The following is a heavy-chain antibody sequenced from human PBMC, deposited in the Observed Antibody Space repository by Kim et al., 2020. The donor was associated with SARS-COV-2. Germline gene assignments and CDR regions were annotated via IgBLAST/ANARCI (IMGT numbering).Heavy chain of an antibody. CDR1: GYSISSGYY. Sequence: SETLSLTCTVSGYSISSGYYWGWIRQPPGKGLEWIGSIYHSGSTYYNPSLKSRVTISVDTSKNQFSLKLSSVTAADTAVYYCAREKGTGPNWNYLTYYYG. J-gene: IGHJ6*01. V-gene: IGHV4-38-2*02. CDR2: IYHSGST. CDR3: AREKGTGPNWNYLTYYYG. D-gene: IGHD1-7*01.